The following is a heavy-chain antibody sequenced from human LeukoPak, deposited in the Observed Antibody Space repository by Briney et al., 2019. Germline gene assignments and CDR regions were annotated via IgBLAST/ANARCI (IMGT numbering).Heavy chain of an antibody. Sequence: SETLSLTCAVSGYSISSGYYWGWIRQPPGKGLEWIGSIYHSGSNYYNPSLKSRVTISVDTSKNQFSLKLSSVTAADTAVYYCASLVVVDYYYYYYMDVWGKGTTVTVSS. J-gene: IGHJ6*03. CDR1: GYSISSGYY. CDR2: IYHSGSN. CDR3: ASLVVVDYYYYYYMDV. V-gene: IGHV4-38-2*01. D-gene: IGHD3-22*01.